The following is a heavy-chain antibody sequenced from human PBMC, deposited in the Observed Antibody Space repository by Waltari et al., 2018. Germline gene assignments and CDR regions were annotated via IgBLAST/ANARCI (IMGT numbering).Heavy chain of an antibody. V-gene: IGHV3-23*01. CDR1: GFTFSSYA. CDR3: AKGVSYYYYYGMDV. J-gene: IGHJ6*02. CDR2: ISGSGAST. Sequence: EVQLLESGGGLVQPGGSLRLSSAASGFTFSSYAMSWVRQAPGKGLEWVSAISGSGASTYYADSVKGRFTISRDNSKNTQYLQMNSLRAEDTAVYYCAKGVSYYYYYGMDVWGQGTTVTVSS. D-gene: IGHD2-8*01.